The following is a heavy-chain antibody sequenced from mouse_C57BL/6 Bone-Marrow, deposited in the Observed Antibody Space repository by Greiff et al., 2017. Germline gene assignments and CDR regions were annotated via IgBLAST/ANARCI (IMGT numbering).Heavy chain of an antibody. V-gene: IGHV14-4*01. J-gene: IGHJ2*01. CDR1: GFNIKDDY. Sequence: EVQRVESGAELVRPGASVKLSCTASGFNIKDDYMHWVKQRPEQGLEWIGWIDPENGDTEYASKFQGKATITADTSSNTAYLQLSSLTSEDTAVYYCTTSGDYYGSSSYFDYGGQGTTLTVSS. D-gene: IGHD1-1*01. CDR3: TTSGDYYGSSSYFDY. CDR2: IDPENGDT.